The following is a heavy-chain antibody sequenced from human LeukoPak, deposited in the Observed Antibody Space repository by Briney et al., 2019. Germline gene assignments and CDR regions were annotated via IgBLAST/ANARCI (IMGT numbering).Heavy chain of an antibody. CDR3: ARESRSNYDFSSGYHFDY. CDR2: INSDGSTT. D-gene: IGHD3-3*01. V-gene: IGHV3-74*01. CDR1: GFTLSSYW. Sequence: GGSLRLSCAASGFTLSSYWMHCVRQAPGKGLVWLSRINSDGSTTSYADSVKGRFTISRDTAKNTLYLQMNSLRAEATAVYYCARESRSNYDFSSGYHFDYWGQGTLVTVSS. J-gene: IGHJ4*02.